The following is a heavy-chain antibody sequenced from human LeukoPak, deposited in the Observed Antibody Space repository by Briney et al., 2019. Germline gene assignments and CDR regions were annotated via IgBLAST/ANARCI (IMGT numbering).Heavy chain of an antibody. D-gene: IGHD6-13*01. CDR3: ARGIAAAGHFDY. Sequence: ASVKVSCKASGGTFSSYGISWVRQAPGQGLEWMGWISAYNGNTNYAQKLQGRVTMTTDTSTSTAYMELRSLRSDDTAVYYCARGIAAAGHFDYWGQGTLVTVSS. CDR1: GGTFSSYG. V-gene: IGHV1-18*01. CDR2: ISAYNGNT. J-gene: IGHJ4*02.